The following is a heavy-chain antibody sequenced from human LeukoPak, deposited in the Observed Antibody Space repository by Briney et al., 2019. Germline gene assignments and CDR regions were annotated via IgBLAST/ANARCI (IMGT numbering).Heavy chain of an antibody. Sequence: GRSLRLSCAASGFTFDDYAMHWVRQAPGKGLEWVSGISWNSGSIVYADSVKGRFTISRDNAKNSLYLQMHSLRAEDTALYYCAKRSAAGTVGYFDYWGQGTLVTVSS. CDR3: AKRSAAGTVGYFDY. D-gene: IGHD6-13*01. J-gene: IGHJ4*02. V-gene: IGHV3-9*01. CDR2: ISWNSGSI. CDR1: GFTFDDYA.